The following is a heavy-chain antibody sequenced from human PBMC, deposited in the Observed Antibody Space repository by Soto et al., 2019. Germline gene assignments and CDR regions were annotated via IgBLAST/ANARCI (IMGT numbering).Heavy chain of an antibody. CDR3: AREPNYFEY. CDR2: ISPYNDDT. Sequence: GASVKVSCKASGYTFSSYGINCVRQAPGQGLEWLGWISPYNDDTKYAQMLQGRVTMTTDTSTSTAYMELRSLRSDDTAVYYCAREPNYFEYWGQGTLVTVSS. CDR1: GYTFSSYG. J-gene: IGHJ4*02. V-gene: IGHV1-18*01.